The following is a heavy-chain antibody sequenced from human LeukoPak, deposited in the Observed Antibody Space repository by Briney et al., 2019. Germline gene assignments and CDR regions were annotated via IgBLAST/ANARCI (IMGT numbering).Heavy chain of an antibody. CDR2: IYYSGST. V-gene: IGHV4-31*03. D-gene: IGHD3-16*01. Sequence: SQTLSLTCTVSGGSISSGGYYWSWIRQHPGKGLEWIGYIYYSGSTYYNPSLKSRVTISVDTSKNQFSLKLSSVTAADTAVYYCARVVLVGRYYFDYWGQGTLVTVSS. CDR1: GGSISSGGYY. CDR3: ARVVLVGRYYFDY. J-gene: IGHJ4*02.